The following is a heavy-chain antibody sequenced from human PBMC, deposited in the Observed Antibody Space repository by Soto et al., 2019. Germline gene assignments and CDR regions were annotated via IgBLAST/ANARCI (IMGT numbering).Heavy chain of an antibody. J-gene: IGHJ4*02. D-gene: IGHD6-6*01. CDR3: AHRPRVFTYCFDY. CDR1: GFSLSTRGVG. Sequence: QITLNESGPTLVQPTQPLTLTCTFSGFSLSTRGVGGGWIRHPPGEALEWLALLYWVDDESYGPSLMSRLTITKDASKNQVYLTMTNMDPLDTATYDCAHRPRVFTYCFDYWGQGTLVTVSS. CDR2: LYWVDDE. V-gene: IGHV2-5*05.